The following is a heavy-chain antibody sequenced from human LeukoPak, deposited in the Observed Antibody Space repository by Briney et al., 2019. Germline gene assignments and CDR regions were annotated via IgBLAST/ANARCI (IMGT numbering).Heavy chain of an antibody. Sequence: GASVKVSCKASGYTFTSYGISWVRQAPGQGLEWMGWINPNSGGTNTAQKFQGRVTMTRDTSITTAYMEQNRLRSDDTAVYYCARGGADYDFDYWGQGALVTVSS. D-gene: IGHD4-17*01. V-gene: IGHV1-2*02. CDR3: ARGGADYDFDY. J-gene: IGHJ4*02. CDR1: GYTFTSYG. CDR2: INPNSGGT.